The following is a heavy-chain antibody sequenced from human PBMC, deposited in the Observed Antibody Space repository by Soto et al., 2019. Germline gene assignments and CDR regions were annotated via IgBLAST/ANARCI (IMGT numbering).Heavy chain of an antibody. J-gene: IGHJ3*02. CDR1: GFTFGSYS. D-gene: IGHD3-16*01. V-gene: IGHV3-48*01. CDR2: ISSGTTTI. Sequence: EVQLVESGGGLVQPGGSLRLSCAASGFTFGSYSMNWVRQAPGKGLEWVSYISSGTTTIYYAHSVKGRFTIYRDDAKDSLYLQMNSLRAGDAAVYYGASEAATAGEVDADEVFDIWGQGTTVAVSS. CDR3: ASEAATAGEVDADEVFDI.